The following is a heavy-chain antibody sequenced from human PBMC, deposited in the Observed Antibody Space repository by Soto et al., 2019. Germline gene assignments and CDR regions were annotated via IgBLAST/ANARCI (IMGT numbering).Heavy chain of an antibody. Sequence: QLQLQESGPGLVKPSETLSLTCTVSGGSISSSSYYWGWIRQPPGKGLEWIGSIYYSGSTYYNPAPQSRVTISVDTSKNQFSLRLSSVTAADTAIYYCASLPDWGSGNNWGQGTLVTVSS. CDR2: IYYSGST. J-gene: IGHJ4*02. CDR1: GGSISSSSYY. D-gene: IGHD3-10*01. CDR3: ASLPDWGSGNN. V-gene: IGHV4-39*01.